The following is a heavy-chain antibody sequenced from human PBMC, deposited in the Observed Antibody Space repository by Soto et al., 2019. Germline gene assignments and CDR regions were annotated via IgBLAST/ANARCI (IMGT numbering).Heavy chain of an antibody. CDR3: ARGLGDYYNSLSFDL. CDR1: GYIFTHHD. V-gene: IGHV1-8*01. CDR2: MHPNSGNT. Sequence: QVQLVQSGAEVTKPGASVKVSCKASGYIFTHHDINWVRQATGQGLEWMGWMHPNSGNTGYAQKFQGRVTMTRSTSIGTAYMELSSLRSEDTAVYYCARGLGDYYNSLSFDLWGRGTLVTVSS. J-gene: IGHJ2*01. D-gene: IGHD1-26*01.